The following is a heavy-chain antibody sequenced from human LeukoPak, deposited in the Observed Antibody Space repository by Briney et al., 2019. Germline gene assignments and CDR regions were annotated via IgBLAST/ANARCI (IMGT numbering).Heavy chain of an antibody. CDR2: INPSGGST. V-gene: IGHV1-46*01. CDR1: GYTFTNYY. CDR3: ARGYCSGGGCSVLDAFDG. J-gene: IGHJ3*01. Sequence: ASVKVSCKTSGYTFTNYYIHWVRRAPGQGLEWMGKINPSGGSTSYPQKFQGRVTMTRDTSTTTVYMELSTLRSEDTAIYYCARGYCSGGGCSVLDAFDGWGQGTMVTGSS. D-gene: IGHD2-15*01.